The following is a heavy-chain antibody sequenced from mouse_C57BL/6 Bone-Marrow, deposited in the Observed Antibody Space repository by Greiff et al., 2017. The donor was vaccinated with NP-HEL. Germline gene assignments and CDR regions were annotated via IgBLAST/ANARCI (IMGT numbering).Heavy chain of an antibody. J-gene: IGHJ2*01. V-gene: IGHV1-42*01. D-gene: IGHD3-2*02. CDR2: INPSTGGT. Sequence: VQLQQSGPELVKPGASVKISCKASGYSFTGYYMNWVKQSPEKSLEWIGEINPSTGGTTYNQKFKAKATLTVDKSSSTAYMQLKSLTSEDSAVYYCARQLRLLYFDYWGQGTTLTVSS. CDR3: ARQLRLLYFDY. CDR1: GYSFTGYY.